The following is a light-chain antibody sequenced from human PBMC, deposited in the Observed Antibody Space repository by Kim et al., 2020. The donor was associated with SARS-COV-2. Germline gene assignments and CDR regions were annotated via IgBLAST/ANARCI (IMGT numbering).Light chain of an antibody. V-gene: IGKV1-39*01. CDR2: AAS. CDR1: QSIGNY. CDR3: QQSYSTPVT. Sequence: GDRITISCRTSQSIGNYLNWYQQKPGKAPKLLIYAASSLQGGVPSRFSGSGSGTEFTLTISSLQPEDFATYYCQQSYSTPVTFGGGTKVDIK. J-gene: IGKJ4*01.